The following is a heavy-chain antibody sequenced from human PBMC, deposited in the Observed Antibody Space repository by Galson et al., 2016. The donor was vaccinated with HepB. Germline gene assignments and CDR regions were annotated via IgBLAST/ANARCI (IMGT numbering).Heavy chain of an antibody. J-gene: IGHJ3*02. CDR3: ARRPHQYDSSGYYPVAAFDI. CDR2: IYESGST. V-gene: IGHV4-59*08. CDR1: GGSISNYY. D-gene: IGHD3-22*01. Sequence: SETLSLTCTVSGGSISNYYWSWIRQPPGKGLEWIGCIYESGSTNFNASLKSRVTMSVDMPKNQFSLKLSSVTAADTAVYYCARRPHQYDSSGYYPVAAFDIWGQGTMVTVSS.